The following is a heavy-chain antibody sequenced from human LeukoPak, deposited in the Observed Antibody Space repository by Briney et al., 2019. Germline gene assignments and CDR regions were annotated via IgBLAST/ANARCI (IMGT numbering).Heavy chain of an antibody. V-gene: IGHV3-66*02. CDR3: AKEETITFGGDPAY. Sequence: GGSLRLSSAASGFTVSSNYMSWVRQAPGKGLEWVSVIYSGGSTYYADSVKGRFTISRDNSKNTPYLQMNSLRAEDTAVYYCAKEETITFGGDPAYWGQGTLVTVSS. D-gene: IGHD3-16*01. CDR1: GFTVSSNY. J-gene: IGHJ4*02. CDR2: IYSGGST.